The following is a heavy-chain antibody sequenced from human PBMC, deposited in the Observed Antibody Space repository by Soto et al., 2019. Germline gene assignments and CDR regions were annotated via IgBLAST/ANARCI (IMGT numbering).Heavy chain of an antibody. D-gene: IGHD3-10*02. V-gene: IGHV4-39*01. Sequence: PSETLSLTCTVSGGSISSSSYYWGWIRQPPGKGLEWIGSIYYSGSTYYNPSLKSRVTISVDTSKNQFSLKLSSVTAADTAVYYCRVFGELLYLWFDPWGQGTLVTVSS. CDR3: RVFGELLYLWFDP. CDR2: IYYSGST. J-gene: IGHJ5*02. CDR1: GGSISSSSYY.